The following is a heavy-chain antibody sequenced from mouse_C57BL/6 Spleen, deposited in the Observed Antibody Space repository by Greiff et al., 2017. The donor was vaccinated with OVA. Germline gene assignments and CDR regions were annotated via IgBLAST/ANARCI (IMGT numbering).Heavy chain of an antibody. D-gene: IGHD1-1*01. V-gene: IGHV5-9*01. Sequence: LQESGGGLVKPGGSLKLSCAASGFTFSSYTMSWVRQTPEKRLEWVATISGGGGNTYYPDSVKGRFTISRDNAKNTLYLQMSSLRSEDTALYYCARQGGIRYFDVWGTGTTVTVSS. CDR1: GFTFSSYT. CDR3: ARQGGIRYFDV. J-gene: IGHJ1*03. CDR2: ISGGGGNT.